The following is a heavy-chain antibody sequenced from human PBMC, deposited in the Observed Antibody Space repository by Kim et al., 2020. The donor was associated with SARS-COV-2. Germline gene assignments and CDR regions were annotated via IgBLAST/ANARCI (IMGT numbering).Heavy chain of an antibody. Sequence: SVKVSCKASGGTFSTYSFTWVRQAPGQGLEWMGRIIPMFRSTEYAQKFQGRVTITAEESTSTAYMDLSRLTSEDTALYFCARGDPSQYYFDSWGQGTLVTVSS. V-gene: IGHV1-69*13. CDR2: IIPMFRST. J-gene: IGHJ4*02. CDR3: ARGDPSQYYFDS. CDR1: GGTFSTYS.